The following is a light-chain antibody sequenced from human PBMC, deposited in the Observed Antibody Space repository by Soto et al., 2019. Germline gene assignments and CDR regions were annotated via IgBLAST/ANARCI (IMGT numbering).Light chain of an antibody. J-gene: IGLJ3*02. CDR1: SGHSSYI. CDR3: ETWDSNTRV. V-gene: IGLV4-60*02. CDR2: LEGSGSY. Sequence: QPVLTQSSSASASLGSSVKLTCTLRSGHSSYIIAWHQQQPGKAPRYLMKLEGSGSYNKGSGVPDRFSGSSSGADRYLTISNLQFEDEADSYCETWDSNTRVFGGGTKLTVL.